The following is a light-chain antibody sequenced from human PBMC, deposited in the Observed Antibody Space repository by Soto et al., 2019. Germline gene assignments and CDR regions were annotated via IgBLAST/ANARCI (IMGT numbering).Light chain of an antibody. CDR2: DAS. V-gene: IGKV1-33*01. CDR3: QQYNDWPLT. CDR1: QDISNY. J-gene: IGKJ1*01. Sequence: DIQMTQSPSSLSASVGDRVTITCQASQDISNYLNWYQQKPGKAPKLLIYDASNLETGVPSRFSGSGSGTDFTLTISSLQSEDFALYYCQQYNDWPLTFGQGTKVDIK.